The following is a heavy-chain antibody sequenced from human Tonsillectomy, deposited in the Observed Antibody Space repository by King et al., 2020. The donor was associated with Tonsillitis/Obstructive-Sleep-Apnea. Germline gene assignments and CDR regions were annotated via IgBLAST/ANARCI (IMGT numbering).Heavy chain of an antibody. CDR3: ARGGAGTTTYYGMDV. D-gene: IGHD6-13*01. CDR2: ISGGGRTI. J-gene: IGHJ6*02. Sequence: VQLVESGGGLVKPGGSLRLSCAASGFTFSDYYMTWIRQAPGMGLEWVSYISGGGRTIYYADSMKGRFTISRDNAKNSLYLQMNSLRAEDTAVYYCARGGAGTTTYYGMDVWGQGTTVTVSS. V-gene: IGHV3-11*01. CDR1: GFTFSDYY.